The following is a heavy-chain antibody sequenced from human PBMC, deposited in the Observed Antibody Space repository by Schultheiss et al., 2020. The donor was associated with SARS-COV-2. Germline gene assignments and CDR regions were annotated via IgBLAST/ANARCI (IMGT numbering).Heavy chain of an antibody. V-gene: IGHV1-69*13. Sequence: SVKVSCKASGYTFTSYAMHWVRQAPGQRLEWMGGIIPIFGTANYAQKFQGRVTITADESTSTAYMELSSLRSEDTAVYYCARRNYCSGGSCYNGYYYYYYGMDVWGQGTTVTVSS. CDR3: ARRNYCSGGSCYNGYYYYYYGMDV. CDR1: GYTFTSYA. D-gene: IGHD2-15*01. CDR2: IIPIFGTA. J-gene: IGHJ6*02.